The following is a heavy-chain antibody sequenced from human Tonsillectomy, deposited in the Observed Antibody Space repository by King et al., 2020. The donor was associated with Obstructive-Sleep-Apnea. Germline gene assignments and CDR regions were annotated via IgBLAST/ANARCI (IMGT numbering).Heavy chain of an antibody. V-gene: IGHV3-15*01. D-gene: IGHD1-26*01. CDR2: IKSKTDGGTT. CDR1: GFTFSNAW. CDR3: PTVTWEPHYCDY. J-gene: IGHJ4*02. Sequence: VQLVESGGGLVKPGGSLRLSCAASGFTFSNAWMSWVRQSPGKGLEWVGRIKSKTDGGTTDYAAPVKGRFTISRDDSKTTLYLQKNSLKTEDTAVYYCPTVTWEPHYCDYGGQGTLVTVST.